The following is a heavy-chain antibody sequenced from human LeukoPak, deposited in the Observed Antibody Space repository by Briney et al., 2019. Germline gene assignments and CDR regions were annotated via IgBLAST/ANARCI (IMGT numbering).Heavy chain of an antibody. Sequence: QAGGSLRLSCAASGFTFDDYAMHWVRQAPGKGLEWVSGISWNSGSIGYADSVKGRFTISRGNAKNSLYLQMNSLRAEDTALYYCAKDADFWSGYYEYWGQGTLVTVSS. CDR3: AKDADFWSGYYEY. D-gene: IGHD3-3*01. V-gene: IGHV3-9*01. J-gene: IGHJ4*02. CDR2: ISWNSGSI. CDR1: GFTFDDYA.